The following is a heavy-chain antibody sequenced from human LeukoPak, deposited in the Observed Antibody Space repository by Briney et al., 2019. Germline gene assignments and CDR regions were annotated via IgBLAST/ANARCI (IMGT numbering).Heavy chain of an antibody. V-gene: IGHV4-30-2*03. J-gene: IGHJ6*03. D-gene: IGHD5-18*01. Sequence: SQTLSLTCTVSGGSISSGSYYWSWIRQPAGKGLEWIGSIYYSGSTYYNPSLKSRVTISVDTSKNQFSLKLSSVTAADTAVYYCASPNVDTAMSDKYYYYYYMDVWGKGTTVTVSS. CDR3: ASPNVDTAMSDKYYYYYYMDV. CDR2: IYYSGST. CDR1: GGSISSGSYY.